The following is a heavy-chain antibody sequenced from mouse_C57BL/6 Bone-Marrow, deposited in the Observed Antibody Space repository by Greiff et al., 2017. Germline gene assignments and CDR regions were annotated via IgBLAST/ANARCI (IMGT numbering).Heavy chain of an antibody. J-gene: IGHJ3*01. Sequence: ESGPGLVKPSQSLSLTCSVTGYSITSGYYWNWIRQFPGNKLEWMGYISYDGSNNYNPSLKNRISITRDTSKNQFFLKLNSVTTEDTATYYCARHYYYGSPFAYWGQGTLVTVSA. CDR1: GYSITSGYY. CDR3: ARHYYYGSPFAY. D-gene: IGHD1-1*01. V-gene: IGHV3-6*01. CDR2: ISYDGSN.